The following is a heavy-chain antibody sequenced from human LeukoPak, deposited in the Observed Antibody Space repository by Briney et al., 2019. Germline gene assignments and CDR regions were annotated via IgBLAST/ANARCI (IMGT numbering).Heavy chain of an antibody. CDR1: GFTFSSYS. Sequence: GGSLRLSCAASGFTFSSYSMNWVRQAPGKGLEYVSSMTSTNSYIYYADSVKGRFTISRDNAKNTLYLQMNSLRAEDTAVYYCAKGLYSSGWYLFDYWGQGTLVTVSS. D-gene: IGHD6-19*01. J-gene: IGHJ4*02. CDR3: AKGLYSSGWYLFDY. V-gene: IGHV3-21*04. CDR2: MTSTNSYI.